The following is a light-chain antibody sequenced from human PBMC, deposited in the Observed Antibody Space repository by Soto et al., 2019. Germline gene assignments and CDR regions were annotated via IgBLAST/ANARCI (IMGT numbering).Light chain of an antibody. J-gene: IGKJ4*01. CDR3: QHYVNWPLT. Sequence: IVMTQSPVTLSVSPGERATLSCRAGQSVSSNLAWYQQKPGQAPRLLIYGASTRATDIPARFSGSGSGTEFSLTISSLQSEDFAVYSCQHYVNWPLTFGGGTKVDIK. V-gene: IGKV3-15*01. CDR2: GAS. CDR1: QSVSSN.